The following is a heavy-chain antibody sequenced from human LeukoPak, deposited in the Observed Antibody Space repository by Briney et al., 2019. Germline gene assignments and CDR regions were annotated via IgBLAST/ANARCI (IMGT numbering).Heavy chain of an antibody. J-gene: IGHJ4*02. CDR1: GGSISNYY. D-gene: IGHD2-15*01. Sequence: PSETLSLTCTVSGGSISNYYWSWIRQSAGKRLEWIGRIYISGSTNYIPSLKSRVTMSVDTSKNQFSLKLNSVTAADTALYYCARGNYCSGGSCSVFYFDYWGQGTLVTVSS. V-gene: IGHV4-4*07. CDR2: IYISGST. CDR3: ARGNYCSGGSCSVFYFDY.